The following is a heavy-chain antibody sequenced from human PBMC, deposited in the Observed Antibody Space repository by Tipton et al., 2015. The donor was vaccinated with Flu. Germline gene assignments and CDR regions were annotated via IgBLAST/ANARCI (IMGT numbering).Heavy chain of an antibody. CDR2: INHSGST. Sequence: TLSLTCAVYGGSFSGYYWSWIRQPPGKGLEWIGEINHSGSTNYNPSLKSRVTISVGTSKNQFSLKLSSVTAADTAVYYCARGGLGDFSWGQGTLVTVSS. V-gene: IGHV4-34*01. CDR1: GGSFSGYY. J-gene: IGHJ5*02. D-gene: IGHD3-3*01. CDR3: ARGGLGDFS.